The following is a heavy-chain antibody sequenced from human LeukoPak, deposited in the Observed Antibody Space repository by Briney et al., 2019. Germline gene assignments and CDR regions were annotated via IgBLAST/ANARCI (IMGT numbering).Heavy chain of an antibody. CDR1: GFTFSNAW. D-gene: IGHD1-26*01. CDR2: IKSKTDGGTT. CDR3: TTGGVRPLN. J-gene: IGHJ4*02. V-gene: IGHV3-15*01. Sequence: GGSLRLSCAAPGFTFSNAWMSWVRQTPGKGLEWVGRIKSKTDGGTTDYAAPVKGRFSISRDDSTNTLSLQMNSLKTEDTVVYYCTTGGVRPLNWGQGTLVTVSS.